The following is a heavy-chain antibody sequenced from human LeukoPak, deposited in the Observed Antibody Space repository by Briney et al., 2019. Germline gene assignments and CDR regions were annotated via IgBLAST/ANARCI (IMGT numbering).Heavy chain of an antibody. CDR3: ARDDSGSLYDAFDI. D-gene: IGHD1-26*01. Sequence: ASVKVSCKASGYTFTSYGISWVRQAPGQGLEWMGWISAYNGNTNYAQKLQGRVTMTTDTSTSTAYMDLRSLRSDDTAVYYCARDDSGSLYDAFDIWGQGTMVTVSS. CDR1: GYTFTSYG. CDR2: ISAYNGNT. V-gene: IGHV1-18*01. J-gene: IGHJ3*02.